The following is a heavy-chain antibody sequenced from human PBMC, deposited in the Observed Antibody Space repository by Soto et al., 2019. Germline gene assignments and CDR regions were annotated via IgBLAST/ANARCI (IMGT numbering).Heavy chain of an antibody. V-gene: IGHV1-18*01. J-gene: IGHJ4*02. Sequence: QVQLVQSGPEVKKPGASVKVSCTASGYTFTRHGFSWVRQAPGQGLEWMGWISTYDGNTHYAPNFQGRVTMTADTSASTVYIEQTSLRPDDTAIYFCAREGRIGWLGIDHWGQGTLVTVSS. CDR2: ISTYDGNT. D-gene: IGHD6-19*01. CDR1: GYTFTRHG. CDR3: AREGRIGWLGIDH.